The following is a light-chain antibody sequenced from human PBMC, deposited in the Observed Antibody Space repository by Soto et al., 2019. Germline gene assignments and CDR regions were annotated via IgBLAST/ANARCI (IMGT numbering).Light chain of an antibody. V-gene: IGKV1-5*01. J-gene: IGKJ4*01. CDR3: QQYNSYSVT. CDR1: QSISSW. Sequence: DIKLTPSPSFLLASVGDRVTITCRASQSISSWLAWYHQKPGKAPKLLIYDASSLESGVPSRFSGSGSGTEFTLTISSLQPDDFATYYCQQYNSYSVTFGGGTKVDI. CDR2: DAS.